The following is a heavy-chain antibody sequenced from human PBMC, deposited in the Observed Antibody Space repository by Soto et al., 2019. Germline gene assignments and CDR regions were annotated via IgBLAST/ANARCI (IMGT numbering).Heavy chain of an antibody. CDR2: IFFNGET. CDR3: AREGRLQSLDY. Sequence: TSETLSLTCTVSGASISNPDYYWSWIRQPPGKGLEWIGSIFFNGETSPSPSLESRLSMSVDTSKNQFSLSLRSVTASDTAVYFCAREGRLQSLDYWGQGTLVTVSS. V-gene: IGHV4-30-4*01. CDR1: GASISNPDYY. J-gene: IGHJ4*02. D-gene: IGHD4-4*01.